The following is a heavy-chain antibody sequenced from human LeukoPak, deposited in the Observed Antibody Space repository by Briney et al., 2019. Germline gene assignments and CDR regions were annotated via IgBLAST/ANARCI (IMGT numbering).Heavy chain of an antibody. J-gene: IGHJ4*02. CDR1: TLTLNNYW. V-gene: IGHV3-7*05. CDR3: AREMATTYFDY. CDR2: IKQDGSEK. D-gene: IGHD5-24*01. Sequence: PGGSLRLSCTASTLTLNNYWMSWVRQAPGKGLEWVANIKQDGSEKYHVDSVKGRFTISRDNAKNSLYLQMNSLRAEDTAVYYCAREMATTYFDYWGQGTLVTVSS.